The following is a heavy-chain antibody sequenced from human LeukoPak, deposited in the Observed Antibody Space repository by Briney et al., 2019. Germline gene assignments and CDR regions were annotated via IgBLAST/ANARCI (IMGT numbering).Heavy chain of an antibody. D-gene: IGHD3-22*01. CDR1: GGSFSGHY. Sequence: SETLSLTCAVYGGSFSGHYWTWIRQSPGKGLEWIGEINYSGSTNYNPSLKSRVTISADTSKNQFSLKLSSVTAADTAVYYCAGGSLYYDSSGSDPWGQGTPVTVSS. J-gene: IGHJ5*02. CDR2: INYSGST. CDR3: AGGSLYYDSSGSDP. V-gene: IGHV4-34*01.